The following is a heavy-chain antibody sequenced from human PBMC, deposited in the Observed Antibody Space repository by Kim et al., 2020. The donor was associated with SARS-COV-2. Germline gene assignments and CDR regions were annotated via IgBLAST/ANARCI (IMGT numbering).Heavy chain of an antibody. D-gene: IGHD6-13*01. Sequence: SETLSLTCTVSGGSISSSSYYWGWIRQPPGKGLEWIGSIYYSGSTYYNPSLKSRVTISVDTSKNQFSLKLSSVTAADTAVYYCARQPSPGSWYPAGWFDPWGQGTLVTVSS. V-gene: IGHV4-39*01. CDR1: GGSISSSSYY. J-gene: IGHJ5*02. CDR3: ARQPSPGSWYPAGWFDP. CDR2: IYYSGST.